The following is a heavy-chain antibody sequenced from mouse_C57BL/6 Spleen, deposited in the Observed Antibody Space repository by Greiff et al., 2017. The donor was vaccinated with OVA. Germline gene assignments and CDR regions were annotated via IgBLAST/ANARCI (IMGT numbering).Heavy chain of an antibody. CDR2: INPNNGGT. CDR3: ARITGPHWYFDV. Sequence: VQLQQSGPELVKPGASVKISCKASGYTFTDYYMNWVKQSHGKSLEWIGDINPNNGGTSYNQKFKGKATLTVDKSSSTAYMELRSLTSEDSAVYYCARITGPHWYFDVWGTGTTVTVSS. J-gene: IGHJ1*03. V-gene: IGHV1-26*01. D-gene: IGHD4-1*01. CDR1: GYTFTDYY.